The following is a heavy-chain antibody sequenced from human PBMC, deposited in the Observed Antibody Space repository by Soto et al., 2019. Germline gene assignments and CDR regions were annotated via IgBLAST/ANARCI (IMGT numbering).Heavy chain of an antibody. CDR3: AIFTVVPAPLDSMDF. CDR2: MNPNSGNT. Sequence: GASVKVSCKASGYTFTSYDINWVRQATGQGLEWMGWMNPNSGNTGYAQKFQGRVTMTRNTSISTAYMELSSLRSEDTAVYYCAIFTVVPAPLDSMDFWGTGLTVTVFS. J-gene: IGHJ6*03. CDR1: GYTFTSYD. D-gene: IGHD2-2*01. V-gene: IGHV1-8*01.